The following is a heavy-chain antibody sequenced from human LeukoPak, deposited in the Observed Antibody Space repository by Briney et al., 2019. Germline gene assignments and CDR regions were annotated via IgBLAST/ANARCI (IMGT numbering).Heavy chain of an antibody. V-gene: IGHV4-39*07. Sequence: SETLSLTCTVSGGSISSSSYYWGWIRQPPGKGLEWIGSIYYSGSTYYNPSLKSRVTISVDTSKNQFSLKLSSVTAADTAVYYCASAYSSGWYRGAFDIWGQGTMVTVSS. CDR3: ASAYSSGWYRGAFDI. CDR1: GGSISSSSYY. D-gene: IGHD6-19*01. CDR2: IYYSGST. J-gene: IGHJ3*02.